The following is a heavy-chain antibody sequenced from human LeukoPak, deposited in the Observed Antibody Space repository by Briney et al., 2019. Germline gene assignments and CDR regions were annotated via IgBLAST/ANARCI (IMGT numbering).Heavy chain of an antibody. Sequence: PGGSLRLSCAASGFTFSSYAMHWVRQAPGKGLEWVAVISYDGSNKYYADSVKGRFTISRDNSKNTLYLQMNSLRAEDTAVYYCARSYDSSYYYYYYMDVWGKGTTVTVSS. CDR3: ARSYDSSYYYYYYMDV. V-gene: IGHV3-30*01. CDR2: ISYDGSNK. D-gene: IGHD5-12*01. CDR1: GFTFSSYA. J-gene: IGHJ6*03.